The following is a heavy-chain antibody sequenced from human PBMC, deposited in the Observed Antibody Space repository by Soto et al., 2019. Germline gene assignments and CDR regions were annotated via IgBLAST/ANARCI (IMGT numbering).Heavy chain of an antibody. J-gene: IGHJ5*02. V-gene: IGHV4-59*01. Sequence: SETLSLTCTVSGGSISSYYWSWIRQPPGKGLEWIGYIYYSGSTNYNPSLKSRVTISVDTSKNQFSLKLSSVTAADTAVYYCARDSGKAAGSGTFDPWGQGTLVTVSS. CDR2: IYYSGST. D-gene: IGHD2-15*01. CDR1: GGSISSYY. CDR3: ARDSGKAAGSGTFDP.